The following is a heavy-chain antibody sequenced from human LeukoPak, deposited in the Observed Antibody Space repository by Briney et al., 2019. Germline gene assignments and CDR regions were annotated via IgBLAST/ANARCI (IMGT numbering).Heavy chain of an antibody. J-gene: IGHJ4*02. CDR2: ISYDGSNK. D-gene: IGHD6-25*01. CDR1: GFTFSSYA. Sequence: PGGSLRLSCAASGFTFSSYAMHWVRQAPGKGLEWVAAISYDGSNKYYADSVKGRFTISRDNSKNTLYLQMNGLRAEDTAVYYCARDRRQRYFDYWGQGTLVTVSS. CDR3: ARDRRQRYFDY. V-gene: IGHV3-30*04.